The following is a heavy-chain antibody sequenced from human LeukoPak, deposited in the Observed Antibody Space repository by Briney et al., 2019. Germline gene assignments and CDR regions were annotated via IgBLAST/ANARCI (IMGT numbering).Heavy chain of an antibody. CDR3: ARIPLSDIVVVPAALDY. J-gene: IGHJ4*02. CDR2: IYPGDSDT. CDR1: GYSFTSYW. V-gene: IGHV5-51*01. Sequence: GESLKISCKGSGYSFTSYWIGWVRQMPRKGLEWMGIIYPGDSDTRYSPSFQGQVTISADKSISTAYLQWSSLKASDTAMYYCARIPLSDIVVVPAALDYWGQGTLVTVSS. D-gene: IGHD2-2*01.